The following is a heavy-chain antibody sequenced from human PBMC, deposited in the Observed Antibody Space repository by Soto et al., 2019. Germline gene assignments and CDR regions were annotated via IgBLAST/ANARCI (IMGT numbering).Heavy chain of an antibody. CDR2: IYYSGST. D-gene: IGHD3-16*01. Sequence: QLQLQESGPGLVKPSETLSLTCTVSGGSISSSSYYWGWIRQPPGKGLEWIGSIYYSGSTYYNPSLKSRVTISVDTSKNQFSLKLSSVTAADTAVYYCARYETQYYSDWFDPWGQGTLVTVSS. J-gene: IGHJ5*02. CDR3: ARYETQYYSDWFDP. CDR1: GGSISSSSYY. V-gene: IGHV4-39*01.